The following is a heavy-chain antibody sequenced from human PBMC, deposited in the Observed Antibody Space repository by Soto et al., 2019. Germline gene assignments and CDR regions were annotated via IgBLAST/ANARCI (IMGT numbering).Heavy chain of an antibody. CDR3: AKVILSLPESDYYYGMDV. J-gene: IGHJ6*02. CDR1: GFTFSSYA. Sequence: GGSLRLSCAASGFTFSSYAMSWVRQAPGKGLEWVSAISGSGGSTYYADSVKGRFTISRDNSKNTLYLQMNSLRAEDTAVYYCAKVILSLPESDYYYGMDVWGQGTTVTVSS. CDR2: ISGSGGST. D-gene: IGHD3-16*02. V-gene: IGHV3-23*01.